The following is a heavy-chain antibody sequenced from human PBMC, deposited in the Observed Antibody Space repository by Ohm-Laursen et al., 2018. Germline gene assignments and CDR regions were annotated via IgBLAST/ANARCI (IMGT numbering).Heavy chain of an antibody. CDR1: GYTFTGHY. CDR2: ISAYNGNT. CDR3: ARDVLGYCSGGSCYGDWFDP. V-gene: IGHV1-18*04. Sequence: ASVKVSCNASGYTFTGHYMHWVRQAPGQGLEWMGWISAYNGNTNYAQKLQGRVTMTTDTSTSTAYMELRSLRSDDTAVYYCARDVLGYCSGGSCYGDWFDPWGQGTLVTVSS. D-gene: IGHD2-15*01. J-gene: IGHJ5*02.